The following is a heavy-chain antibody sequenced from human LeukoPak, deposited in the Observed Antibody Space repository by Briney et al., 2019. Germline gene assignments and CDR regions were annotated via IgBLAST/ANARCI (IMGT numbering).Heavy chain of an antibody. CDR3: AQVVPISAG. V-gene: IGHV3-23*01. Sequence: GGNLRLSCAASGFTFSSYGINWVRQAPGKGLEWVSAISGSGGSTYYADSVKGRFTISRDNSKNTLYLQMNSLRAEDTAVYYCAQVVPISAGWGQGTLVTVSS. D-gene: IGHD6-13*01. J-gene: IGHJ4*02. CDR1: GFTFSSYG. CDR2: ISGSGGST.